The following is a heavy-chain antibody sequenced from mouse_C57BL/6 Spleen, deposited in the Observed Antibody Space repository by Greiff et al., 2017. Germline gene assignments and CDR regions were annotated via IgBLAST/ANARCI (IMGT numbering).Heavy chain of an antibody. CDR1: GYTFTSYG. V-gene: IGHV1-81*01. J-gene: IGHJ3*01. Sequence: QVQLQQSGAELARPGASVKLSCKASGYTFTSYGISWVKQRTGQGLEWIGEIYPRSGNTYYNEKFKGKATLTADKSSSTAYMELRSLTAEDSAVYFCARSDYDYDGAYWGQGTLVTVSA. CDR3: ARSDYDYDGAY. D-gene: IGHD2-4*01. CDR2: IYPRSGNT.